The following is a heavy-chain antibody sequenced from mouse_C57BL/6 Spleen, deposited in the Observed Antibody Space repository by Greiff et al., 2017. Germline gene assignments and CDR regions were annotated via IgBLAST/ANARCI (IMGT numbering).Heavy chain of an antibody. CDR2: IDPENGDT. Sequence: VQLQQSGAELVRPGASVKMSCTASGFNINDDYMNWVKQRPEQGLEWIGWIDPENGDTEYASKFQGKATLTADTSSNTAYMQLSSLTSEDTAVYYCTTTYYSIPGAMDYWGQGTSVTVSS. V-gene: IGHV14-4*01. CDR3: TTTYYSIPGAMDY. D-gene: IGHD2-5*01. J-gene: IGHJ4*01. CDR1: GFNINDDY.